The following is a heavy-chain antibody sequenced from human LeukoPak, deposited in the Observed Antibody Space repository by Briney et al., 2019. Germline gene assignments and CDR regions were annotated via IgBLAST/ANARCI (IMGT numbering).Heavy chain of an antibody. V-gene: IGHV3-33*06. Sequence: PGGSLRLSCAASGFTFSSYGMHWVRQAPGKGLEWVAVIWYDGGNKYYADSVKGRFTISRDNSKNTLYLQMNSLRAEDTAVYYCAKGWGNWNYGFDYWGQGTLVTVSS. CDR2: IWYDGGNK. CDR3: AKGWGNWNYGFDY. CDR1: GFTFSSYG. J-gene: IGHJ4*02. D-gene: IGHD1-7*01.